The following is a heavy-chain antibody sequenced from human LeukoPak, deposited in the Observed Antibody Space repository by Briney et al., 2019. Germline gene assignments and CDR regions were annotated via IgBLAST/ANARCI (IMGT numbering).Heavy chain of an antibody. CDR2: ISYGGTNK. CDR3: VARTDF. Sequence: GRSLRLSCAASGFTFSSYTMHWVRQAPGKGLEWVAVISYGGTNKYYADSVKGRFTISRDNSKNTLYLQMDSLRAKDTAVCYCVARTDFWGQGTLVTVSS. CDR1: GFTFSSYT. J-gene: IGHJ4*02. V-gene: IGHV3-30-3*01.